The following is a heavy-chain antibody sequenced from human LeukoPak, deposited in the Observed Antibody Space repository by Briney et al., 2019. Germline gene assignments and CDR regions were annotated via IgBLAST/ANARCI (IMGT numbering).Heavy chain of an antibody. D-gene: IGHD6-19*01. CDR1: GFTFSSYS. CDR3: ARDWASGWYNGY. J-gene: IGHJ4*02. V-gene: IGHV3-21*01. Sequence: GGSLRLSCAASGFTFSSYSMNWVRQAPGKGLEWDSSISSSSSYIYYADSVKGRFTISRDNAKNSLYLQMNSLRAEDTAVYYCARDWASGWYNGYWGQGTLVTVSS. CDR2: ISSSSSYI.